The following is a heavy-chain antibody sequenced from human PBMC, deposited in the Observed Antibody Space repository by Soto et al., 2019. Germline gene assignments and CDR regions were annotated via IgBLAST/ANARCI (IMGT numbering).Heavy chain of an antibody. V-gene: IGHV3-9*01. CDR3: AKAAQAGPEYCTNGVCPYYYYMDV. Sequence: GGSLRLSCAASGFTFDDYAMHWVRQAPGKGLEWVSGISWNSGSIGYADSVKGRFTISRDNAKNSLYLQMNSLRAEDTALYYCAKAAQAGPEYCTNGVCPYYYYMDVWGKGTTVTVSS. D-gene: IGHD2-8*01. CDR1: GFTFDDYA. J-gene: IGHJ6*03. CDR2: ISWNSGSI.